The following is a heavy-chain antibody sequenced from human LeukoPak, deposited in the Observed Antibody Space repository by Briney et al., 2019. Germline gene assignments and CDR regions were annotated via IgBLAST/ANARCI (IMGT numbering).Heavy chain of an antibody. Sequence: GGSLRLSCAASGFTFSSYAMHWVRQAPGKGLEWVAVISYDGSNKYYADSVKGRFTISRDNSKNTLYLQMNSLRAEDTAVYYCARDSCESPVYYDFWSGYYKEPRMDVWGQGTTVTVSS. CDR3: ARDSCESPVYYDFWSGYYKEPRMDV. D-gene: IGHD3-3*01. J-gene: IGHJ6*02. CDR2: ISYDGSNK. CDR1: GFTFSSYA. V-gene: IGHV3-30-3*01.